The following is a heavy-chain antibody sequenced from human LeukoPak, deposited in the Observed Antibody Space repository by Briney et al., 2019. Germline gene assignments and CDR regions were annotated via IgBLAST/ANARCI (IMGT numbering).Heavy chain of an antibody. V-gene: IGHV3-33*01. J-gene: IGHJ3*02. CDR3: ARGGRGSQEAFDI. D-gene: IGHD2-15*01. CDR1: GFTFSSYG. CDR2: IWYDGSNK. Sequence: GGSLRLSCAASGFTFSSYGMHWVRQAPGKGLEWVAVIWYDGSNKYYADSVKGRFTISRDNSKNTLYLQMNSLRAEDTAVYYCARGGRGSQEAFDIWGQGTMVTVSS.